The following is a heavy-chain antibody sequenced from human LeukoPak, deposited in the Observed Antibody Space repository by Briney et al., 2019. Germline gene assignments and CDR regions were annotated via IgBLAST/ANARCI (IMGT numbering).Heavy chain of an antibody. D-gene: IGHD4-23*01. J-gene: IGHJ5*02. Sequence: KASQTLSLTCTVSGGSISSGGYYWSWIRQHPGKGLEWIGYIYYSGSTYYNPSLKSRVTISVDTSKNQFSLKLSSVTAADTAVYYCARGTVGNWFDPWGQGTLVTVSS. V-gene: IGHV4-30-4*08. CDR2: IYYSGST. CDR1: GGSISSGGYY. CDR3: ARGTVGNWFDP.